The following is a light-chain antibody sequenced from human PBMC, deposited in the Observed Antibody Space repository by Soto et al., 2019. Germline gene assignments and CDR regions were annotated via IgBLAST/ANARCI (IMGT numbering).Light chain of an antibody. V-gene: IGKV3-15*01. CDR2: GAS. CDR1: QSFSSN. J-gene: IGKJ1*01. CDR3: QQYNNWHPRAWT. Sequence: EIGLTQSPATLSVSPGERATLSCMASQSFSSNLAWYQQKPGQAPRLLIYGASTRATGIPARFSGSGSRPECTPTISSLQYADFAVYCCQQYNNWHPRAWTFGKGAQVEIK.